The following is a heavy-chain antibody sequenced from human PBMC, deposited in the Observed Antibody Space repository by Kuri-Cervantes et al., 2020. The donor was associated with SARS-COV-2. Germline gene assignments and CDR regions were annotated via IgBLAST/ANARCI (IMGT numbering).Heavy chain of an antibody. CDR2: SKSKTDGGTT. J-gene: IGHJ4*02. CDR3: TTTEGHYDFWSGPPSWYFDY. D-gene: IGHD3-3*01. V-gene: IGHV3-15*01. Sequence: GGSLRLPCAASGFPFSNAWMSWVGQAPGKGLEWVGRSKSKTDGGTTDYAAPVKGRFTISRDDSKNTLYLQMNSLKTEDTAVYYCTTTEGHYDFWSGPPSWYFDYWGQGTLVTVSS. CDR1: GFPFSNAW.